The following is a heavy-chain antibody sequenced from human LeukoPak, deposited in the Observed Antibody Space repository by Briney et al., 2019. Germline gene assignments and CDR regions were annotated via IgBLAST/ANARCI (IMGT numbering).Heavy chain of an antibody. CDR1: GFTLSSYS. V-gene: IGHV3-30*04. J-gene: IGHJ4*02. CDR3: ARGGTGTTWRTYYFDH. D-gene: IGHD1-1*01. Sequence: GGSLRLSCAASGFTLSSYSLPWVRQAPGKGLEWGSVISYDGSPEYYADSVKGRFTLSRDNSKNTLYLQMNALRPEDTAVYYCARGGTGTTWRTYYFDHWGQGALVTVSS. CDR2: ISYDGSPE.